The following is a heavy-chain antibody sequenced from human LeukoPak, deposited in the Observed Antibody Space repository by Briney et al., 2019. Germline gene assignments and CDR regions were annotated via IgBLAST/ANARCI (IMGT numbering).Heavy chain of an antibody. V-gene: IGHV5-51*01. CDR2: IYPGDSDT. CDR3: ARLGTAMVARYFDY. CDR1: GYSFTSYW. Sequence: GESLQISCKGSGYSFTSYWIAWVRQMPGKGLEWMGSIYPGDSDTRYSPSFQGQVTISADKSINTAYLQWSGLQASDTAMYYCARLGTAMVARYFDYWGQGTLVTVSS. D-gene: IGHD5-18*01. J-gene: IGHJ4*02.